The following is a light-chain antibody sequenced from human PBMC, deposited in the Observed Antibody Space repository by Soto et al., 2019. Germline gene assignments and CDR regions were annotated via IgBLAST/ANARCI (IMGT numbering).Light chain of an antibody. CDR1: SSDVGGYDY. Sequence: QSVLTQPPSASGSPGQSVTISCTGTSSDVGGYDYVSWYQQHPGKAPKLIIYEVTERPSGVPDRFSGSRSGNTASLTVSGLQAEDEADYYCSSFAGNNMNNIVVFGGGTKLTVL. CDR2: EVT. CDR3: SSFAGNNMNNIVV. V-gene: IGLV2-8*01. J-gene: IGLJ2*01.